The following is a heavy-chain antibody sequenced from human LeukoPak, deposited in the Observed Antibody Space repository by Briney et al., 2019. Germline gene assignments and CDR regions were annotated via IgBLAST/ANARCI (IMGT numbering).Heavy chain of an antibody. CDR2: IYYSGST. Sequence: SETLSLTCTVSGGSISSSSYYWGWIRQPPGKGLEWIGSIYYSGSTYYNPSLKSRVTISVDTSKNQFSLKLSSVTAADTAVYYCARGARRDGYNYPFQHWGQGTLVTVSS. J-gene: IGHJ1*01. D-gene: IGHD5-24*01. CDR1: GGSISSSSYY. V-gene: IGHV4-39*07. CDR3: ARGARRDGYNYPFQH.